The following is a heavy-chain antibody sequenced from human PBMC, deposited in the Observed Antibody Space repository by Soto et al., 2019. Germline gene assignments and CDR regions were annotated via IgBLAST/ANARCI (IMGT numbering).Heavy chain of an antibody. Sequence: QVQLQESGPGLVKPSQTLSLTCTVSGGSISSADYYWSWIRQPPGRGLEWIGYIYYSGNSYYNPSLKSRVTISVDTSKNQFSLRLTSVTAADTAVYYCATGPYSSRWINWFDPWGQGTLVTVSS. D-gene: IGHD6-19*01. V-gene: IGHV4-30-4*01. CDR2: IYYSGNS. J-gene: IGHJ5*02. CDR3: ATGPYSSRWINWFDP. CDR1: GGSISSADYY.